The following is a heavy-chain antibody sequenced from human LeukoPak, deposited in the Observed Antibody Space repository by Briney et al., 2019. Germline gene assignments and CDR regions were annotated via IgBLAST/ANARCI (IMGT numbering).Heavy chain of an antibody. CDR1: GYAFTSYY. V-gene: IGHV1-46*01. D-gene: IGHD6-13*01. J-gene: IGHJ4*02. CDR3: ARGRSSWYLDF. CDR2: INPSGGST. Sequence: GASVKVSCKASGYAFTSYYMHWVRQAPGLGLEWMAIINPSGGSTSNAQKFQDRVTMTTDTSTTTVYMELSSLRSEDTAVYYCARGRSSWYLDFWGQGTLVTVSS.